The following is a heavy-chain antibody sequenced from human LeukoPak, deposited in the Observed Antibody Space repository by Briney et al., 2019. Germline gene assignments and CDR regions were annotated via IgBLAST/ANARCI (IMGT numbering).Heavy chain of an antibody. D-gene: IGHD3-9*01. CDR3: ARDQLDILTGSPRYGMDV. CDR2: IISSSSYI. J-gene: IGHJ6*02. V-gene: IGHV3-21*01. CDR1: GFTFISYS. Sequence: GSLRLSCAASGFTFISYSMNWVRPAPGKGLEWVSSIISSSSYIYYADSVKGRFTISRDNAKNSLYLQMNSLRAEDTAVYYCARDQLDILTGSPRYGMDVWGQGTTVTVSS.